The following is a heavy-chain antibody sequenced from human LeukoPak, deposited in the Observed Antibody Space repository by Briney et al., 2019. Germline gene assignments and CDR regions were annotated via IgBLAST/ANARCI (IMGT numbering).Heavy chain of an antibody. J-gene: IGHJ5*02. CDR1: GYSFTTYW. CDR3: GRQRGVSGTVNWFDP. D-gene: IGHD3-10*01. V-gene: IGHV5-51*01. CDR2: IYPDDSDT. Sequence: GESLKISCETSGYSFTTYWIGWVRQRPGTGLEWVGAIYPDDSDTRYSPSFQGQVAISADRSIRTAYLKWNSLKASDTGMDYCGRQRGVSGTVNWFDPWAREPWSPSPQ.